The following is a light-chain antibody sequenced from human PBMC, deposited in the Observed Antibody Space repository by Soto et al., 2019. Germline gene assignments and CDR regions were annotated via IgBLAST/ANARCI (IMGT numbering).Light chain of an antibody. Sequence: DIQMTQSPSSLSASVGDSVTITCRASQSISSYLNWYQQKPGKAPKLLIYAASILQSGVPSRFSGSESGPDFTLTISSLQPEDFATYYCQQRYRTPRTFGQGTKLEIK. V-gene: IGKV1-39*01. CDR1: QSISSY. CDR2: AAS. CDR3: QQRYRTPRT. J-gene: IGKJ2*01.